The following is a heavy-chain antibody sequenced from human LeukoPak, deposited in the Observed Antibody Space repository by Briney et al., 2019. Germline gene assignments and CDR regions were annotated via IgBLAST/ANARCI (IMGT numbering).Heavy chain of an antibody. J-gene: IGHJ4*02. Sequence: ASVKISCKVSGYTFTDYYMHWGQQAPGKGLEWMGLVDPEDGETIYAEQFQGRVTITADTSTDTAYMELSSLRSEDTAVYYCATAPYYYGSGSYYSFRFDYWGQGTLVTVSS. D-gene: IGHD3-10*01. CDR3: ATAPYYYGSGSYYSFRFDY. CDR2: VDPEDGET. V-gene: IGHV1-69-2*01. CDR1: GYTFTDYY.